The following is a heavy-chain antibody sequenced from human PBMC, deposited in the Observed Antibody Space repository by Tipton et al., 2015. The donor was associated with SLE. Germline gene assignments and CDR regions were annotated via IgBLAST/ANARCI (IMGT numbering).Heavy chain of an antibody. CDR1: GFTFDNYA. CDR3: AKDMDYFGSQSTLEY. V-gene: IGHV3-9*01. Sequence: SLRLSCAASGFTFDNYAMHWVRQVPGKGLEWVSGISWDSDDVNYADSVKGRFTIFRDNAKNSLYLQMNSLKIEDTALYYCAKDMDYFGSQSTLEYWGQGILVTVSS. CDR2: ISWDSDDV. D-gene: IGHD3-10*01. J-gene: IGHJ4*02.